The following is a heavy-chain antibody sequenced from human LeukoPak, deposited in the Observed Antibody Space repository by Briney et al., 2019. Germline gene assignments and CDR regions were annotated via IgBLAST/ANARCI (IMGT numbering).Heavy chain of an antibody. Sequence: PSETLSLTCTMSGGSISSSSYYWGWIRRPPGKGLEWIGYIYYSGSTNYNPSLKSRVTISVDTSKNQFSLKLSSVTAADTAVYYCARTYYDYVWGSYTFDYWGQGTLVTVSS. V-gene: IGHV4-61*05. CDR3: ARTYYDYVWGSYTFDY. D-gene: IGHD3-16*01. CDR2: IYYSGST. J-gene: IGHJ4*02. CDR1: GGSISSSSYY.